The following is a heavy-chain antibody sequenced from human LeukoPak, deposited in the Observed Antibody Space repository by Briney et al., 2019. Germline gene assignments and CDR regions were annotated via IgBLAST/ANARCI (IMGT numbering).Heavy chain of an antibody. CDR1: GGSISSYY. J-gene: IGHJ4*02. Sequence: PSETLSLACTVSGGSISSYYWSWIRQPPGKGLEWIGYIYYSGSTNYNPSLKSRVTISVDTSKNQFSLKLSSVTAADTAVYYCAGREGYDFWSGYYLDYWGQGTLVTVSS. CDR3: AGREGYDFWSGYYLDY. CDR2: IYYSGST. D-gene: IGHD3-3*01. V-gene: IGHV4-59*01.